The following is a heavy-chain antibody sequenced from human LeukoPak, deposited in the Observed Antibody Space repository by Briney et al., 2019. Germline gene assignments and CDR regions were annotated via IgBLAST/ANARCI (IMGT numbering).Heavy chain of an antibody. CDR1: GFTFSNFD. Sequence: PGGSLRLSCAASGFTFSNFDMNWVRQAPGKGLEWVAVISYDGSNKYYADSVKGRFTISRDNSKNTLYLQMNSLRAEDTAVYYCARDIYELWDFWSGYCYFDYWGQGTLVTVSS. J-gene: IGHJ4*02. CDR3: ARDIYELWDFWSGYCYFDY. D-gene: IGHD3-3*01. V-gene: IGHV3-30*03. CDR2: ISYDGSNK.